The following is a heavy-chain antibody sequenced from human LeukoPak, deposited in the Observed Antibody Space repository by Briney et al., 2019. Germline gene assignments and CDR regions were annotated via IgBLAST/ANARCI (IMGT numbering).Heavy chain of an antibody. Sequence: GGSLRLSCAASGFTFSSFGMSWVRQAPGKGLEWVSTISGSGGIIDYADSVKGRFTFSRDNSRNMVYLQMNSLRAEDTAVYYCAKDLPDYGDYNEGYWGQGTLVTVSS. CDR1: GFTFSSFG. CDR3: AKDLPDYGDYNEGY. D-gene: IGHD4-17*01. V-gene: IGHV3-23*01. J-gene: IGHJ4*02. CDR2: ISGSGGII.